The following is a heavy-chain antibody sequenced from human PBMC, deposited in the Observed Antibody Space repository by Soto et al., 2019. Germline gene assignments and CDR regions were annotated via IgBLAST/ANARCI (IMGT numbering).Heavy chain of an antibody. CDR3: ARGRYGDY. V-gene: IGHV1-18*01. CDR1: GYIFTRYG. Sequence: QAHLVQSGPEVKKPGASVKVSCKGSGYIFTRYGIAWVRQAPGQGLEWIGWISAHNGNTEYAQKFQGRVTVTRDTSTSTAYLELRSLRSDDTALYYCARGRYGDYWGQGALVTVSS. CDR2: ISAHNGNT. D-gene: IGHD4-17*01. J-gene: IGHJ4*02.